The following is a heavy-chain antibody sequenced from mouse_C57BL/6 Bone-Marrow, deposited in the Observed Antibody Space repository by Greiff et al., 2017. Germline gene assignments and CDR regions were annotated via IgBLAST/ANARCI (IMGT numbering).Heavy chain of an antibody. CDR2: IDPANGNT. V-gene: IGHV14-3*01. CDR3: ARGDFYGNYAMDY. CDR1: GFNIKNTY. J-gene: IGHJ4*01. D-gene: IGHD1-1*01. Sequence: VQLQQSVAELVRPGASVKLSCTASGFNIKNTYMHWVKQRPEQGLEWIGRIDPANGNTKYAPKFQGKATITADTSSNTAYLQLSSLTSEDSAVYFCARGDFYGNYAMDYWGQGISVTVSS.